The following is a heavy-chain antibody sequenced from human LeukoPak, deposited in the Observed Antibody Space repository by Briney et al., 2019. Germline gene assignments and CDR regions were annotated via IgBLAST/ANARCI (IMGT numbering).Heavy chain of an antibody. D-gene: IGHD5-12*01. Sequence: GGSLRLSCAASGFTFSSYEMNWVRQAPGKGLEWVSYISSSGRTIYYADSVKGRFTISRDNAENSLSLQMNSLRAEDTAVYYCVRGYMATDYYYPMDVWGQGTTVTASS. CDR3: VRGYMATDYYYPMDV. J-gene: IGHJ6*02. CDR1: GFTFSSYE. CDR2: ISSSGRTI. V-gene: IGHV3-48*03.